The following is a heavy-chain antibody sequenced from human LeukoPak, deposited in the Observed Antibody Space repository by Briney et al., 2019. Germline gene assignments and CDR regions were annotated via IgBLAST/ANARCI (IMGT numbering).Heavy chain of an antibody. D-gene: IGHD6-19*01. V-gene: IGHV1-2*02. CDR1: GYTFTGYY. CDR2: INPNSGGT. CDR3: ARVAVAGTASGFQH. Sequence: ASVKVSCKASGYTFTGYYMHWVRQPPAQGLEGMGWINPNSGGTNYAQKFQGRHTITRETSISTAYMELSRLRSDDTAVYYCARVAVAGTASGFQHWGQGTLVTVSS. J-gene: IGHJ1*01.